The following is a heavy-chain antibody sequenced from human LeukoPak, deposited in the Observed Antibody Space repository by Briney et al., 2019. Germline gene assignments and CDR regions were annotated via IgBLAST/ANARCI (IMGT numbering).Heavy chain of an antibody. D-gene: IGHD2-15*01. CDR3: ARVGGGRDIVVAPHYYYGMDV. Sequence: PGGSLRLSCAASGFTFSSYWMSWVRQAPGKGLEWVANIKQDGSEEYYVYSATGRFTISRDNAKNSLYLQMNSLRAEDTAVYCCARVGGGRDIVVAPHYYYGMDVWGKGTTVTVSS. V-gene: IGHV3-7*03. CDR1: GFTFSSYW. J-gene: IGHJ6*04. CDR2: IKQDGSEE.